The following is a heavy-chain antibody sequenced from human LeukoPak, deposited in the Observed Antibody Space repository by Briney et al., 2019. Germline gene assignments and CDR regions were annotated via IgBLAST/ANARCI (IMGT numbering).Heavy chain of an antibody. CDR1: GFTFSIYW. J-gene: IGHJ4*02. V-gene: IGHV3-7*01. CDR3: VNLWEAGY. CDR2: IKTDGSEK. D-gene: IGHD1-26*01. Sequence: PGRSLRLSCAASGFTFSIYWMSWVRQAPGKGLEWVANIKTDGSEKCYVDSVKGRFTTSRDNAKNSLYLQLNSVRVEDTAMYYCVNLWEAGYWGQGTLVTVSS.